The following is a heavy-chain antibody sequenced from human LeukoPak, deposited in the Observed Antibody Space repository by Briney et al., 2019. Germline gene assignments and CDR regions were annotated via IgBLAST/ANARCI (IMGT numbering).Heavy chain of an antibody. Sequence: PGESLKISCKGSGYSFTSYWIGWVRQMPGKGLEWMGIIYPGDSDNRYSPSFQGQVTISADKSISPAYLQWSSLKASDTARYYCTISGYSSSWYRGWNWFDPWGQGTLVTVSS. D-gene: IGHD6-13*01. CDR1: GYSFTSYW. CDR2: IYPGDSDN. V-gene: IGHV5-51*01. CDR3: TISGYSSSWYRGWNWFDP. J-gene: IGHJ5*02.